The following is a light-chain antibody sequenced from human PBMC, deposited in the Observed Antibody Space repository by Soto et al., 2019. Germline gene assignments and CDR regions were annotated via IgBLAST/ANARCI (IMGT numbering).Light chain of an antibody. V-gene: IGKV1-39*01. CDR3: QQSYSATWT. Sequence: DIQMTQSPSSLSASVGDRVTITCRASQNIFSYLNWYQQKPGRAPNLLMFAASSLQSGVPSRFSGSGSGTDFTLTISSLQPEDFATYYCQQSYSATWTFGQGTKVEI. CDR1: QNIFSY. CDR2: AAS. J-gene: IGKJ1*01.